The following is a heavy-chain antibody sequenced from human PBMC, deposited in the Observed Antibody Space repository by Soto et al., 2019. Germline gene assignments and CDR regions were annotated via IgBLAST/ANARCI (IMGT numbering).Heavy chain of an antibody. Sequence: EVQMLESGGGLVQPGGSLRLSCAASGITINNYPMSWVRQAPGKGLDWVSGISGSGARTYYADSAKGRFSISKDISRNSLSLQLDSLGVEDTAVYFCVKDDGGYPSTAPHWGQGTLVTVSS. CDR3: VKDDGGYPSTAPH. CDR2: ISGSGART. D-gene: IGHD3-22*01. CDR1: GITINNYP. J-gene: IGHJ4*02. V-gene: IGHV3-23*01.